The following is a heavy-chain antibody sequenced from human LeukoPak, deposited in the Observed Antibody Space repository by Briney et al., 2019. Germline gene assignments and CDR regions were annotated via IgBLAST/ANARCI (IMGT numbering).Heavy chain of an antibody. V-gene: IGHV4-59*01. Sequence: PSETLSLTCTVSGGPISTYYWSWIRQPPGKGLEGIGYIYYSGNTNYNPSLKSRVIISVDTSKNEFALKLRSVTAADTAVYYCAREGTVTSGHYGMDVWGQGTTVTVSS. CDR2: IYYSGNT. CDR3: AREGTVTSGHYGMDV. CDR1: GGPISTYY. D-gene: IGHD4-17*01. J-gene: IGHJ6*02.